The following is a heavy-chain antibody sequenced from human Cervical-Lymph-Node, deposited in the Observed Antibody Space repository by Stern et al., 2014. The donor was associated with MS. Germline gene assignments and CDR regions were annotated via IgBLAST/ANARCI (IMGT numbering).Heavy chain of an antibody. CDR1: GYSLTDVS. D-gene: IGHD1-26*01. V-gene: IGHV1-24*01. Sequence: QVQLVQSGAEVKKPGASVTVSCKVSGYSLTDVSMHWVRQAPGKGLEWMGGILHEHGETIDGQKFKGRVTMTEYTATNTAYMELSSLRFEDTAVYYCATDRSREGGLFLQGGYGMDVWGQGTPVTVSS. J-gene: IGHJ6*02. CDR2: ILHEHGET. CDR3: ATDRSREGGLFLQGGYGMDV.